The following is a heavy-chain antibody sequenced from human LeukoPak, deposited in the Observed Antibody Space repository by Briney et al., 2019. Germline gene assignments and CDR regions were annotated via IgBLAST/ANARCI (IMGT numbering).Heavy chain of an antibody. CDR2: IYYSGST. D-gene: IGHD1-26*01. Sequence: SETLSLTCTVSGGSISSSSYYWGWIRQPLGKGLEWIGSIYYSGSTYYNPSLKSRVTISVDTSKNQFSLKLSSVTAADTAVYYCARHAGGATGPYDWFDPWGQGTLVTVSS. V-gene: IGHV4-39*01. CDR3: ARHAGGATGPYDWFDP. CDR1: GGSISSSSYY. J-gene: IGHJ5*02.